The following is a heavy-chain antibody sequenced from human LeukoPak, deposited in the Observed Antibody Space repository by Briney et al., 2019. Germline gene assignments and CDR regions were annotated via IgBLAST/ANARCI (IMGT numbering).Heavy chain of an antibody. CDR2: IKQDGSEK. CDR1: GFTFSSYW. V-gene: IGHV3-7*03. D-gene: IGHD6-13*01. CDR3: TRLEAAADSDY. J-gene: IGHJ4*02. Sequence: GGSLRLSCAASGFTFSSYWMSWVRQAPGKGLEWVANIKQDGSEKYYVDSVKGRFTISRDNAKNSLYLQMNSLRAEDTAMYYCTRLEAAADSDYWGQGTLVTVSS.